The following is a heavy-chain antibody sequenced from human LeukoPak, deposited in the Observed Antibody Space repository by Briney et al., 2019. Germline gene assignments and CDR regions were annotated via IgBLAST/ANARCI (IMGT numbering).Heavy chain of an antibody. J-gene: IGHJ4*02. CDR3: ARDRGARGVDY. Sequence: GGSLRLSCAASGFTFSSYSMNWVRQAPGKGLEWVSYISSSSTIYYADSVKGRFTISRDNAKNSLYLQMNSLRAEDTAVYYCARDRGARGVDYWGQGTLVTVSS. CDR1: GFTFSSYS. CDR2: ISSSSTI. V-gene: IGHV3-48*01. D-gene: IGHD6-6*01.